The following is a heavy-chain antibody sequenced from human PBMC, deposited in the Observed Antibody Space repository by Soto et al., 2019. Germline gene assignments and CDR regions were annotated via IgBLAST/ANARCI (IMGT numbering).Heavy chain of an antibody. CDR1: GYSFTSYW. CDR2: IDPSDSYT. D-gene: IGHD1-1*01. Sequence: ESLKISCKGSGYSFTSYWISWVRQMPGKGLKWKGRIDPSDSYTNYSPSFQGHVTISADKSISTTYLQWSSLKASDTAMYYCARQLEAGSNYYYYGMDVWGQGTTVTVSS. J-gene: IGHJ6*02. V-gene: IGHV5-10-1*01. CDR3: ARQLEAGSNYYYYGMDV.